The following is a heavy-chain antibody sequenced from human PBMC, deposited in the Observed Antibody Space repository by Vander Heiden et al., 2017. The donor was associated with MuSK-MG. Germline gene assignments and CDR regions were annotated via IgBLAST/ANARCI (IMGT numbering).Heavy chain of an antibody. D-gene: IGHD5-18*01. CDR3: TTGLIWIQLWLKDY. V-gene: IGHV3-15*01. CDR1: GFTFSNAW. J-gene: IGHJ4*02. Sequence: EVQLVESGGGLVKPGGSLRLSCAASGFTFSNAWMSWVRQAPGKGLEWVGRIKSKTDGGTTDYAAPVKGRFTISRDDSKNTLYLQMNSLKTEDTAVYYCTTGLIWIQLWLKDYWGQGTLVTVSS. CDR2: IKSKTDGGTT.